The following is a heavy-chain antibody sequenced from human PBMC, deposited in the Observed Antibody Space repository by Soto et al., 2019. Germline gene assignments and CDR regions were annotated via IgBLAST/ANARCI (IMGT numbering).Heavy chain of an antibody. CDR3: AREVQGHTPAFVY. CDR1: GGTFNTYA. J-gene: IGHJ4*02. Sequence: QVQLVQSGAEMKKPGSSVKVSCQSSGGTFNTYAMNWVRQAPGQGPEWMGDIYPMFGAANYAPKFQGRVTITADESTGTSYMQLSSLTSEDTALYFCAREVQGHTPAFVYWGQGTLVTVSS. V-gene: IGHV1-69*19. CDR2: IYPMFGAA.